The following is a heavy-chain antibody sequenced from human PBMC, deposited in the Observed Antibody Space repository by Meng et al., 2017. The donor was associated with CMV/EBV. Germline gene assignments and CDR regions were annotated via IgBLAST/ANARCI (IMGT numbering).Heavy chain of an antibody. CDR3: ARQLTTVGIRGMDV. D-gene: IGHD4-23*01. Sequence: ASVKVSCKASGYTFTGYYMYWVRQAPGQGLEWMGWINPNSGGTKYAQKFQGRVTMTRDTSISTAYMELSRLRSDDTAVYYCARQLTTVGIRGMDVWGQGTTVTVSS. J-gene: IGHJ6*02. V-gene: IGHV1-2*02. CDR1: GYTFTGYY. CDR2: INPNSGGT.